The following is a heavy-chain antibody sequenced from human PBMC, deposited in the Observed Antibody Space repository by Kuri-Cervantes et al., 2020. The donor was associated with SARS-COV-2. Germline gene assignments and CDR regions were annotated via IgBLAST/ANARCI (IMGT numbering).Heavy chain of an antibody. CDR2: ISYDENNK. Sequence: GESLKISCAASGFNFSRTDMHWVRQAPGKGLEWVAFISYDENNKKCIASGKGRFTISRDNSQNKLYLQMRSLRPEDTAMYYCAKDGAGAHDFWGQGTLVTVSS. CDR1: GFNFSRTD. D-gene: IGHD4/OR15-4a*01. J-gene: IGHJ4*02. CDR3: AKDGAGAHDF. V-gene: IGHV3-30*18.